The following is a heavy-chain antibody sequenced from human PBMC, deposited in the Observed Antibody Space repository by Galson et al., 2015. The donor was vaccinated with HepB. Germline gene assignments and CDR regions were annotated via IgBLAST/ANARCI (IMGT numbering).Heavy chain of an antibody. CDR2: ISSSSSYI. J-gene: IGHJ4*02. CDR3: ARWGDYVDTAMDDPSSRWDY. CDR1: GFTFSSYS. D-gene: IGHD5-18*01. Sequence: SLRLSCAASGFTFSSYSMNWVRQAPGKGLEWVSSISSSSSYIYYADSVKGRFTISRDNAKNSLYLQMNSLRAEDTAVYYCARWGDYVDTAMDDPSSRWDYWGQGTLVTVSS. V-gene: IGHV3-21*01.